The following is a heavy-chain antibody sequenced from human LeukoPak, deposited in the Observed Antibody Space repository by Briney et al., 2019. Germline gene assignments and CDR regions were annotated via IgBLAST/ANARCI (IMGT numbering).Heavy chain of an antibody. J-gene: IGHJ4*02. CDR2: ISYDGSNK. D-gene: IGHD6-13*01. Sequence: QPGGSLRLSCAASGFTFSSYAMHWVRQAPGKGLEWVAVISYDGSNKYYADSVKGRFTISRDNSKNTLYLQMNSLRAEDTAVYYCASSDTGGYSSRSTDYWGQGTLVTVSS. CDR3: ASSDTGGYSSRSTDY. V-gene: IGHV3-30-3*01. CDR1: GFTFSSYA.